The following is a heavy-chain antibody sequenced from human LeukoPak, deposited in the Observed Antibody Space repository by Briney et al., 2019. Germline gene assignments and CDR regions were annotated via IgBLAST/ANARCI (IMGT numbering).Heavy chain of an antibody. D-gene: IGHD2-2*01. Sequence: PSETLSLTCTASGGSISSYYWSWIRQPPGKGLEWIGYIYYSGSTNYNPSLKSRVTISVDTSKNQFSLKLSSVTAADTAVYYCAREGGCSSTSCYPDYWGQGTLVTVSS. J-gene: IGHJ4*02. CDR3: AREGGCSSTSCYPDY. CDR2: IYYSGST. CDR1: GGSISSYY. V-gene: IGHV4-59*01.